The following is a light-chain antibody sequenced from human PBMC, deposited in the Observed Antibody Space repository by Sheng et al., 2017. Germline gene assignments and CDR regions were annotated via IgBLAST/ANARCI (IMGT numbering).Light chain of an antibody. Sequence: DIQVTQSPSFLSTSVGDRVTITCRASQDISSYLAWYQQKPGKAPKLLMFAASTLQSGVPSRFSGSRSGTEFTLTISSLQPEDFATYYCQQYYTFPRTFGQGTKVEIK. CDR3: QQYYTFPRT. V-gene: IGKV1-9*01. J-gene: IGKJ1*01. CDR1: QDISSY. CDR2: AAS.